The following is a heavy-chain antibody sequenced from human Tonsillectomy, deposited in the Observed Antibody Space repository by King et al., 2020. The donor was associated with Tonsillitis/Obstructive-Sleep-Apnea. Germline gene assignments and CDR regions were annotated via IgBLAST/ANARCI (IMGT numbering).Heavy chain of an antibody. CDR1: GFTFSDYY. D-gene: IGHD2-2*01. CDR3: ARGSVVVPAAPLEDDAFDI. J-gene: IGHJ3*02. V-gene: IGHV3-11*05. Sequence: VQLVESGGGLVKPGGSLRLSCAASGFTFSDYYMSWIRQAPGKGLEWVSYISSSSSYTNYADSVKGRFTISRDNAKNSLYLQMNSLRAEDTAVYYCARGSVVVPAAPLEDDAFDIWGQGTMVTVSS. CDR2: ISSSSSYT.